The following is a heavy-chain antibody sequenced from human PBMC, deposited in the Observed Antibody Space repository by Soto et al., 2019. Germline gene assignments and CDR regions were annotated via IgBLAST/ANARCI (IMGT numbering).Heavy chain of an antibody. CDR2: IYPGDSDT. V-gene: IGHV5-51*01. CDR1: GYSFTSYW. D-gene: IGHD1-1*01. CDR3: ARRLALGERNLYGMDV. J-gene: IGHJ6*02. Sequence: GESLKISCKGSGYSFTSYWIGWVRQIPGKGLEWMGIIYPGDSDTRYSPSFQGQVTISADKSISTAYLQWSSLKASDTAMYYCARRLALGERNLYGMDVWGQGTTVTVSS.